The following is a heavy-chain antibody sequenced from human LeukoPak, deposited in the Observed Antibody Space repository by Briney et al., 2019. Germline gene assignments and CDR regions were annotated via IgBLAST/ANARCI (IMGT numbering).Heavy chain of an antibody. CDR1: GFTFSSYG. Sequence: GRSLRLSCAASGFTFSSYGMHWVRQAPGKGLEWVAVISYDGSNKYYADSVKGRFTISRDNSKNTLYLQMNSLRAEDTAVYYCAKHYYGSSGYTYNWFDPWGQGTLVTVSS. V-gene: IGHV3-30*18. CDR2: ISYDGSNK. CDR3: AKHYYGSSGYTYNWFDP. J-gene: IGHJ5*02. D-gene: IGHD3-22*01.